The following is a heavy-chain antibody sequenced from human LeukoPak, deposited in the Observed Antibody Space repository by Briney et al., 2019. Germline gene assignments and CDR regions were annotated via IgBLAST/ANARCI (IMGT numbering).Heavy chain of an antibody. CDR3: ARQTFGVLYFDS. D-gene: IGHD3-10*01. CDR1: GGFNTHYY. J-gene: IGHJ4*02. Sequence: SETLSLTCSVSGGFNTHYYWSWIRQPPGKGLEWIGYIYHSGSTNYNPSLKSRVTISVDTSKNHFSLKLSSVTAADTAVYYCARQTFGVLYFDSWGQGTRVIVSS. V-gene: IGHV4-59*01. CDR2: IYHSGST.